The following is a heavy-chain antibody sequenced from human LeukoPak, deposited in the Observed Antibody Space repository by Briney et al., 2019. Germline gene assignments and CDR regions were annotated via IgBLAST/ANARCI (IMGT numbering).Heavy chain of an antibody. V-gene: IGHV4-34*01. CDR1: GGSFSGYY. Sequence: TSETLSLTCAVYGGSFSGYYWSWIRQPPGKGLEWIGEINHSGSTNYNPSLKSRVTISVDTSKNQFSLKLSSVTAADTAVYYCARPGSGSYSEFDYWGQGTLVTVSP. CDR2: INHSGST. D-gene: IGHD1-26*01. CDR3: ARPGSGSYSEFDY. J-gene: IGHJ4*02.